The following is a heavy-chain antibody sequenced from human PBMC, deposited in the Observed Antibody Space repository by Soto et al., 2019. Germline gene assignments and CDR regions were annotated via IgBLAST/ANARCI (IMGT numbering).Heavy chain of an antibody. D-gene: IGHD3-22*01. CDR1: GGSISSGGYY. J-gene: IGHJ5*02. Sequence: QVQLQESGPGLVKPSQTLSLTCNVSGGSISSGGYYWSWIRQHPGKGLEWIGYIYYSGRTYYNPSLKSRVTISVDTSKNQFSLKLSSVTAADTAVYYCARAGVAYTVTVGLNWFDPWGQGTLVTVSS. V-gene: IGHV4-31*03. CDR3: ARAGVAYTVTVGLNWFDP. CDR2: IYYSGRT.